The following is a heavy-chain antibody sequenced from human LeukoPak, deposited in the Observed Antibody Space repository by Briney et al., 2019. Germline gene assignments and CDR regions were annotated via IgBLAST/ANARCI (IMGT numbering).Heavy chain of an antibody. V-gene: IGHV3-23*01. CDR3: AKGWTLDEVVVAATIDC. CDR2: ISGSGGST. Sequence: GGSLRLSCAASGFTFSSYAMSWVRQAPGKGLEWVSAISGSGGSTYYADSVKGRFTISRDNSKNTLYLQMNSLRAEDTAVYYCAKGWTLDEVVVAATIDCWGQGTLVTVSS. J-gene: IGHJ4*02. D-gene: IGHD2-15*01. CDR1: GFTFSSYA.